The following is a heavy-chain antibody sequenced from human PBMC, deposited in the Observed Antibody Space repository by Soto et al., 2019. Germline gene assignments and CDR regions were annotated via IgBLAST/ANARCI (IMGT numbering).Heavy chain of an antibody. CDR3: ASGVAVDRFEF. CDR2: VVPLFGTA. V-gene: IGHV1-69*13. D-gene: IGHD2-15*01. J-gene: IGHJ1*01. Sequence: SVKVSCKASADTFNNYGFSWVRQAPGQGLECVGGVVPLFGTANYAQKFQGRATISADESASTVYLELTHLQSDDTAIFYCASGVAVDRFEFWGLGTLVTVSS. CDR1: ADTFNNYG.